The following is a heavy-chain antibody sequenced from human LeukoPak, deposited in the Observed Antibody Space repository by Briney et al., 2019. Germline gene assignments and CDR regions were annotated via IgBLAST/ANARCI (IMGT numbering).Heavy chain of an antibody. V-gene: IGHV4-59*12. CDR1: GGSISSYY. J-gene: IGHJ4*02. CDR3: AREQYYDSSGAIDY. D-gene: IGHD3-22*01. CDR2: IHYSGST. Sequence: SETLSLTCTVSGGSISSYYWSWIRQPPGKGLEWIGYIHYSGSTNYNPSLKSRVTISVDTSKNQFSLKLSTVTAADTAVYYCAREQYYDSSGAIDYWGQGTLVTVSS.